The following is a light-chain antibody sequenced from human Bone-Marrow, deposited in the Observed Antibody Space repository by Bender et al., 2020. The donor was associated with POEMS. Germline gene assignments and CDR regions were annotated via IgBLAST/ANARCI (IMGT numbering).Light chain of an antibody. CDR1: SSNIGAAYD. V-gene: IGLV1-40*01. J-gene: IGLJ3*02. CDR3: SAWDDSLSGWV. CDR2: AND. Sequence: QSVVTQPPSLSGAPGQRVTMSCTGSSSNIGAAYDVHWYQQLPGTAPKLLIYANDTRPSWVPDRFSGSKSGTSASLVISELQSEDEALYYCSAWDDSLSGWVFGGGTKLTVL.